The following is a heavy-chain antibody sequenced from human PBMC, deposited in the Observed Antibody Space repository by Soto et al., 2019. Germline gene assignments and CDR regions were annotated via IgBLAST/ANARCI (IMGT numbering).Heavy chain of an antibody. CDR1: GSTFSSYG. D-gene: IGHD5-12*01. Sequence: QVQLVESGGGVVQPGRSLRLSCAASGSTFSSYGMHWVRQAPGKGLEWVAVIWYDGSNKYYADSVKGRFTISRDNSENTLYVQMNSLRVAETAVYYCAREESEATIVFPYALGCSDPWGQGPLVTVSS. CDR3: AREESEATIVFPYALGCSDP. CDR2: IWYDGSNK. V-gene: IGHV3-33*01. J-gene: IGHJ5*02.